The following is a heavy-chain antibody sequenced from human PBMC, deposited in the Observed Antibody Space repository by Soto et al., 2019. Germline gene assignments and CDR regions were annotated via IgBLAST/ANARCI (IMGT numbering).Heavy chain of an antibody. V-gene: IGHV1-3*01. CDR2: IDAGNGKV. CDR3: ARGRWSQTTADYYLDY. D-gene: IGHD6-13*01. Sequence: ASVKVSCKASGYTFNKYAVHWVRQAPGQRFEWMGWIDAGNGKVKYSQKFQGRVTITRDTSASTAYMELSSLSSEDTAVYYCARGRWSQTTADYYLDYWGQGTLVTVSS. J-gene: IGHJ4*02. CDR1: GYTFNKYA.